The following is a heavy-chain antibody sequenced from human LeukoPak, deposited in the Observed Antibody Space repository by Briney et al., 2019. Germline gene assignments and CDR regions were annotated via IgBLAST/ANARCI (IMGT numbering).Heavy chain of an antibody. CDR2: INHSGST. J-gene: IGHJ6*02. CDR1: GGSFSGYS. Sequence: SETLSLTCAVYGGSFSGYSCSWIRQPPGRGLEWIGEINHSGSTNYNPSLKCRVTISVDTSKIQFALKLSSVTAADTAVYDGARGRGMDVWGQGTTVTVSS. V-gene: IGHV4-34*01. CDR3: ARGRGMDV.